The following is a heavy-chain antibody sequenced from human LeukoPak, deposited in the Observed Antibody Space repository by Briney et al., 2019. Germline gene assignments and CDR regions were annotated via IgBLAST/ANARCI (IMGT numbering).Heavy chain of an antibody. CDR1: GGSISSSSYY. D-gene: IGHD6-6*01. CDR3: ARHERSSSLYYHYYYMDV. V-gene: IGHV4-39*01. CDR2: IHYSGST. J-gene: IGHJ6*03. Sequence: SETLSLTCTVSGGSISSSSYYWGWLRQPPGQGLEWIGSIHYSGSTYYNPSLKSRVTISVDTSKNQFSLKVSSVTAADTAVYYCARHERSSSLYYHYYYMDVWGKGTTVTVSS.